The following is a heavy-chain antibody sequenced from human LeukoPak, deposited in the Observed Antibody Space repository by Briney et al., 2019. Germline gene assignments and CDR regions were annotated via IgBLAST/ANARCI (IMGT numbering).Heavy chain of an antibody. Sequence: PSETLSLTCSVSGGVSGGSITNYYCTWIRQPAGKGLEWIGRIYASGSAAYNPSPYSRVSMSVDTSKNQFSLKLNSVTAADTAVYYCTTTAYSSAWRFDYWGQGALVTVSS. D-gene: IGHD6-19*01. CDR3: TTTAYSSAWRFDY. V-gene: IGHV4-4*07. J-gene: IGHJ4*02. CDR1: GGSITNYY. CDR2: IYASGSA.